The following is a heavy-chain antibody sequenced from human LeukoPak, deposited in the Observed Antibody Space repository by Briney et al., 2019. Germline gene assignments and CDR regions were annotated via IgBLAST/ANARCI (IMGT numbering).Heavy chain of an antibody. Sequence: PSETLSLTCTVSGGSISSSNYYWGWIRQPPGEGLEWIGSIYYSGSTYYNPSLKSGVTISVDTSKNQFSLKLSSVTAADTAVYYCARQSSDILTGYYRGPYYYYGMDVWGQGTTVTVSS. D-gene: IGHD3-9*01. CDR2: IYYSGST. CDR1: GGSISSSNYY. J-gene: IGHJ6*02. V-gene: IGHV4-39*01. CDR3: ARQSSDILTGYYRGPYYYYGMDV.